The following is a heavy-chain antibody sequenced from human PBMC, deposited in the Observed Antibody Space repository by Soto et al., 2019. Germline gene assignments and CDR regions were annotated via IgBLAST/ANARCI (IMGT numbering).Heavy chain of an antibody. CDR1: GGSFSGYY. Sequence: SETLSLTCAVYGGSFSGYYWSWIRQPPGKGLEWIGEINHSGSTNYNPSLKSRVTISVDTSKNQFSLKLSSVTAADTAVYYCARGQFAVVLPAAANYFDYWGQRTLVTVSS. V-gene: IGHV4-34*01. J-gene: IGHJ4*02. CDR3: ARGQFAVVLPAAANYFDY. CDR2: INHSGST. D-gene: IGHD2-2*01.